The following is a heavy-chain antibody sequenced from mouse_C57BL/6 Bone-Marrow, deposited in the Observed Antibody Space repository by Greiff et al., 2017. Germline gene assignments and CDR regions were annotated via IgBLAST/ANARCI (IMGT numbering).Heavy chain of an antibody. CDR1: GYTFTSYG. CDR3: ARVGYCWFAY. Sequence: VQLQESGAELARPGASVKLSCKASGYTFTSYGISWVKQRTGQGLEWIGEIYPRSGNTYYNEKFKGKATLTADKSSSTAYMELRSLTSEDSAVYFCARVGYCWFAYWGQGTLVTVSA. V-gene: IGHV1-81*01. CDR2: IYPRSGNT. D-gene: IGHD2-3*01. J-gene: IGHJ3*01.